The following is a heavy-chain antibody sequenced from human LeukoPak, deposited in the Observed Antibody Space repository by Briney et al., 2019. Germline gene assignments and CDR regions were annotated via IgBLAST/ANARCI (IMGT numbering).Heavy chain of an antibody. V-gene: IGHV1-46*01. CDR1: GYTFTSYY. D-gene: IGHD1-1*01. CDR3: ARAGSDGYNCGY. Sequence: ASVKVSCKASGYTFTSYYMHWVRQAPRQGLEWMGIINPSGGGTSYAQKFQGRVTMTRDTSTSTVYMELSSLRSEDTAVYYCARAGSDGYNCGYWGQGTLVTVSS. CDR2: INPSGGGT. J-gene: IGHJ4*02.